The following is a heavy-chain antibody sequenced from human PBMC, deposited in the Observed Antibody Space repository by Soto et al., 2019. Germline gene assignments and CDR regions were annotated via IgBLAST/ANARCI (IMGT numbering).Heavy chain of an antibody. V-gene: IGHV4-59*01. CDR3: ARVVYCSSTSCSPFDY. J-gene: IGHJ4*02. CDR1: GGSISSYY. D-gene: IGHD2-2*01. Sequence: SETLSLTCTVSGGSISSYYWSWIRQPPGKGLEWIGYIYYSGSTNYNPSIKSRVTISVDTSKNHFSLKLSSVTAADSAVYYCARVVYCSSTSCSPFDYWGQGTLVTVS. CDR2: IYYSGST.